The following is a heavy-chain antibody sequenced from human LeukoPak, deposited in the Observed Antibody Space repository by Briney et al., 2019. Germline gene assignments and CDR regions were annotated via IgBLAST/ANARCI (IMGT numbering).Heavy chain of an antibody. D-gene: IGHD2-21*01. Sequence: GGSLRLSCAASGFTFSSYGMHWVRQAPGKGLEWVAFIRYDGSNKYYVDSVKGRFIISRDNSKTTLYLQMNSLRVEDTAVYYCTRGLRIPSNWGQGILVTVSS. V-gene: IGHV3-30*02. J-gene: IGHJ4*02. CDR1: GFTFSSYG. CDR3: TRGLRIPSN. CDR2: IRYDGSNK.